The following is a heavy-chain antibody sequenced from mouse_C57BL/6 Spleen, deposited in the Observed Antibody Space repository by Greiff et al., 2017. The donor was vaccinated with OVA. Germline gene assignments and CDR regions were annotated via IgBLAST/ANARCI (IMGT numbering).Heavy chain of an antibody. CDR3: ASMGDYDLYYFDY. J-gene: IGHJ2*01. Sequence: VQLQQPGAELVRPGSSVKLSCKASGYTFTSYWMHWVKQRPIQGLEWIGNIDPSDSETHYNQKFKDKATLTVDESSSTAYMQLSSLTSEDSAVYYCASMGDYDLYYFDYWGQGTTLTVSS. D-gene: IGHD2-4*01. CDR1: GYTFTSYW. V-gene: IGHV1-52*01. CDR2: IDPSDSET.